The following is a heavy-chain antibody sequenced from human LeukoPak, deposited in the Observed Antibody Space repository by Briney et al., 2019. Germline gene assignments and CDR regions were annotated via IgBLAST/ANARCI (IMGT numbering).Heavy chain of an antibody. CDR2: FDPEDGET. Sequence: GASVKVSCKVSEYTLTELSMHWVRQAPGKGLEWMGGFDPEDGETIYAQKFQGRVTMTEDTSTDTAYMELSSLRSEDTAVYYCATESGGVVKEPNWYFDLWGRGTLVTVSS. D-gene: IGHD3-3*01. V-gene: IGHV1-24*01. CDR3: ATESGGVVKEPNWYFDL. CDR1: EYTLTELS. J-gene: IGHJ2*01.